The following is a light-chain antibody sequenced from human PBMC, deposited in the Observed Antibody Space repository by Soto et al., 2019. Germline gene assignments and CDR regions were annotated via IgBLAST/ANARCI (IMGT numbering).Light chain of an antibody. CDR2: WAS. Sequence: DIVMTQSPDSLAVSLGGRATINGKSSQSVLYSSNNKNYLAWYQQKPGQPPKLLIYWASTRESGVPDRFSGSGSGTDFTLTISSLQAEDVAVYYCQQYYSTPPTFGGGTNVEIK. V-gene: IGKV4-1*01. CDR1: QSVLYSSNNKNY. CDR3: QQYYSTPPT. J-gene: IGKJ4*01.